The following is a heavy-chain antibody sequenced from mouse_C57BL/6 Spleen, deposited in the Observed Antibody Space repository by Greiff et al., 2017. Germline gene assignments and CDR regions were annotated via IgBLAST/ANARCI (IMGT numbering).Heavy chain of an antibody. Sequence: VKLQQSGAERMKPGASVKLSCKATGDTFTGYWIEWVKQMPGNGREGIGESLPGSGSTNYNEKFKGKATFTSDTSSNTAYMQLSSLTTEDSAIYECARGYYSPEGFAYWGQGTLVTVS. V-gene: IGHV1-9*01. CDR3: ARGYYSPEGFAY. D-gene: IGHD1-1*01. CDR2: SLPGSGST. CDR1: GDTFTGYW. J-gene: IGHJ3*01.